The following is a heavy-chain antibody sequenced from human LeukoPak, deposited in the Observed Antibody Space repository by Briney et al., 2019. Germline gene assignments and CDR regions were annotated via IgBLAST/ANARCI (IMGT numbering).Heavy chain of an antibody. V-gene: IGHV3-9*01. Sequence: GRSLRLSCAASGFTFDDYAMHWVRQAPGKGLEWVSGISWNSGRIGYADSVKGRFTISRDNAKNSLYLQMNSLRAEDTAVYYCARPAYSPYYFDYWGQGTLVTVSS. J-gene: IGHJ4*02. CDR1: GFTFDDYA. CDR2: ISWNSGRI. D-gene: IGHD5-18*01. CDR3: ARPAYSPYYFDY.